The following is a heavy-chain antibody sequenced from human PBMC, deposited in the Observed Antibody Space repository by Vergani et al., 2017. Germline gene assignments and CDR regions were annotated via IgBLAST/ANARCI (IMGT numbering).Heavy chain of an antibody. V-gene: IGHV4-34*01. J-gene: IGHJ6*03. CDR2: IDHTGRT. CDR3: ERVNTETNGHLYYYYYIDV. CDR1: GGSFTSYH. Sequence: QVQLQQWGGGLLKPSETLSLTCVVTGGSFTSYHWTWIRQSPGEGLEWVGDIDHTGRTDYNRSPKSRLTISVSKSRNQFSLTLNYVTATDTAIYFCERVNTETNGHLYYYYYIDVWGQGTAVTVS. D-gene: IGHD4-11*01.